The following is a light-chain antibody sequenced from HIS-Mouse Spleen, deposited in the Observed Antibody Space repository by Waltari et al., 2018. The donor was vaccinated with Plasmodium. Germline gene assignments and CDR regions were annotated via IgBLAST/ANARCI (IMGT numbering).Light chain of an antibody. J-gene: IGLJ3*02. CDR3: YSTDSSGNHRV. CDR1: ALPQKY. Sequence: SYELTQPPSVSVSPGQTARITCSGDALPQKYAYWYTQTLGQAPVLVIYEDSKRPSGIPERFSGSSSGTMATLTISGAQVEDEADYYCYSTDSSGNHRVFGGGTKLTVL. CDR2: EDS. V-gene: IGLV3-10*01.